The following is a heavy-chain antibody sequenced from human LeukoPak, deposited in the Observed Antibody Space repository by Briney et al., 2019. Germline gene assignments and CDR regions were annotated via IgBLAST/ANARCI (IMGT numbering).Heavy chain of an antibody. CDR1: GGSISSSSYY. V-gene: IGHV4-39*07. Sequence: SETLSLTCTVSGGSISSSSYYWGWIRQPPGKGLEWIGSIYHSGSTYFHPSLKSRVTISVDTSKNQFSLKLSSVTAADTAVYYCAGHGSGSYLGAFDIWGQGTMVTVSS. J-gene: IGHJ3*02. CDR3: AGHGSGSYLGAFDI. D-gene: IGHD3-10*01. CDR2: IYHSGST.